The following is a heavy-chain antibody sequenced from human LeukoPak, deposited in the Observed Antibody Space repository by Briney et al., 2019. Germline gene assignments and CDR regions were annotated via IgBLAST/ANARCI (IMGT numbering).Heavy chain of an antibody. D-gene: IGHD3-22*01. Sequence: ASVKVSCKASGYTFTSYGISWVRQAPGQGLEWMGWISAYNGNTNYAQKLQGRVTMTTDTSTSTAYMELRSQRSDDTAVYYCAKSPVYYYDSSGYPYYFDYWGQGTLVTVSS. J-gene: IGHJ4*02. CDR2: ISAYNGNT. V-gene: IGHV1-18*01. CDR3: AKSPVYYYDSSGYPYYFDY. CDR1: GYTFTSYG.